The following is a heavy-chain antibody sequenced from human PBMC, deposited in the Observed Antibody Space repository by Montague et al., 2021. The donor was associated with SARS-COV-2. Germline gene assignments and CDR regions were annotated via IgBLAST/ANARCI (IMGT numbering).Heavy chain of an antibody. V-gene: IGHV4-59*02. J-gene: IGHJ5*02. CDR1: GGSVSTYY. CDR2: LYFSGSAT. Sequence: SETLSLTCTVSGGSVSTYYWSWLRQPPGKGLEWIGFLYFSGSATTYNPSLKSRVTISIDTSKNQFSLNLSSVTAADTAVYFCARDQGLRGGFDPWGQGTLVAVSS. CDR3: ARDQGLRGGFDP.